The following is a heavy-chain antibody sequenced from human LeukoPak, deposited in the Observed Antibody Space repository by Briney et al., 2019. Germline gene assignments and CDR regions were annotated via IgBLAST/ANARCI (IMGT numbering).Heavy chain of an antibody. CDR2: INPNSGGT. V-gene: IGHV1-2*02. J-gene: IGHJ6*03. CDR1: GYTFTSYD. D-gene: IGHD5-18*01. CDR3: ARDGYVDTAMVDPRFYYYYYMDG. Sequence: ASVKVSCKASGYTFTSYDINWVRQATGQGLEWMGWINPNSGGTNYAQKFQGRVTMTRDTSISTAYMELSRLRSDDTAVYYCARDGYVDTAMVDPRFYYYYYMDGWGKGTTVTISS.